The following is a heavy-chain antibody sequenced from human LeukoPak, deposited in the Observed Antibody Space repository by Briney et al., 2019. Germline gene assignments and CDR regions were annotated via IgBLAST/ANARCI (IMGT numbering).Heavy chain of an antibody. J-gene: IGHJ3*01. CDR3: ARDRRGEKDFDV. CDR2: IYADGYT. CDR1: GISVSNDY. Sequence: SEGSLRLSCAASGISVSNDYMSWVRQAPGKGLEWVSAIYADGYTRDAASVKGRFSISRHNSKNTVYLQMDNLRPEDTAVYYCARDRRGEKDFDVWGPGTMVTVSS. V-gene: IGHV3-53*04.